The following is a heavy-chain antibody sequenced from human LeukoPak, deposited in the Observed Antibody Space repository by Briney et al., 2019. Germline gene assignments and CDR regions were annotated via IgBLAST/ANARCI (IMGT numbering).Heavy chain of an antibody. J-gene: IGHJ4*02. CDR3: TRGFSYGYY. Sequence: GGSLRLSCTSSGFTFGDYALNWFRLAPGKGLEWVAFIRSKTYGGTTEYAASVKGRFTISRDDSKSIAYLQMNSLKTEDTAVYYCTRGFSYGYYWGQGTLVTVSS. CDR1: GFTFGDYA. D-gene: IGHD5-18*01. CDR2: IRSKTYGGTT. V-gene: IGHV3-49*03.